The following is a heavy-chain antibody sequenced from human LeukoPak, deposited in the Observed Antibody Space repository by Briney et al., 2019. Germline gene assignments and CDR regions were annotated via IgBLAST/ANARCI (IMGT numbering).Heavy chain of an antibody. CDR2: IHHSGIT. J-gene: IGHJ4*02. D-gene: IGHD3-3*01. V-gene: IGHV4-38-2*01. Sequence: PSETLSLTCAVSGYSITIGYYWGWFRPPPGKGLEWIGIIHHSGITYYNPSLKSRVTISVATSKNQFSLNLSSVTAADTAVYYCARIGTDFWSGSFDYWGQGSLVTVSS. CDR1: GYSITIGYY. CDR3: ARIGTDFWSGSFDY.